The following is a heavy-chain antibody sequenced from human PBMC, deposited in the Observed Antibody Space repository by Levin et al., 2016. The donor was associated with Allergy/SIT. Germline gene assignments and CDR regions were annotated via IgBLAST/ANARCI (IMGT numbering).Heavy chain of an antibody. D-gene: IGHD5-18*01. CDR2: YFTSGTS. CDR1: GGSISGYY. Sequence: SETLSLTCTVSGGSISGYYWSWIRQSPGAGLEYIGSYFTSGTSYFNPSLKSRITISVDTSKSQFSLNLESVTAADTAVYYCARGRGYGYGIDYWGQGVLVTVSS. J-gene: IGHJ4*02. CDR3: ARGRGYGYGIDY. V-gene: IGHV4-59*06.